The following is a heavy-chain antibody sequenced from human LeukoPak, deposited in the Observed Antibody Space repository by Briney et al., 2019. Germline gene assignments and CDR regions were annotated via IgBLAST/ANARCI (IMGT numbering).Heavy chain of an antibody. Sequence: GGSLRLSCAASGFTFSSFAMHWVRQAPGKGLECVAVISYDGSNEYYVDSVKGRFTISRDNSKNTLYLQMNSLRAEDTAVYYCAREGDTAYMDVWGKGTTVTVSS. CDR1: GFTFSSFA. J-gene: IGHJ6*03. D-gene: IGHD5-18*01. CDR2: ISYDGSNE. CDR3: AREGDTAYMDV. V-gene: IGHV3-30-3*01.